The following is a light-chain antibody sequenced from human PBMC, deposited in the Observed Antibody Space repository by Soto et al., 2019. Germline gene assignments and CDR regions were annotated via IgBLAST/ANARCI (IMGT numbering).Light chain of an antibody. Sequence: QSALTQPPSASWSPGQSVTISCTVTSSDVGAYIFVSWYQQHPGKAPKLMVYDADRRPPGVPDRFFGSKSGNTASLTVSGLQAEDEADYYCVSFAGGTYVFGTGTKVTVL. CDR1: SSDVGAYIF. J-gene: IGLJ1*01. CDR2: DAD. CDR3: VSFAGGTYV. V-gene: IGLV2-8*01.